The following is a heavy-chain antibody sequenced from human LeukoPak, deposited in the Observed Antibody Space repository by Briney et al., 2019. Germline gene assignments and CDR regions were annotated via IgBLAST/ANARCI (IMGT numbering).Heavy chain of an antibody. D-gene: IGHD6-19*01. Sequence: GGSLRLSCAASGFTFSSYEMNWVRQAPGKGLEWVSYISSSDGTRTYADSVKGRFTISRDNAKNSLYLEMYSLRAEDTAVYYCAREIVSAVAGNFDYWGQGTLVTVSS. CDR3: AREIVSAVAGNFDY. J-gene: IGHJ4*02. V-gene: IGHV3-48*03. CDR1: GFTFSSYE. CDR2: ISSSDGTR.